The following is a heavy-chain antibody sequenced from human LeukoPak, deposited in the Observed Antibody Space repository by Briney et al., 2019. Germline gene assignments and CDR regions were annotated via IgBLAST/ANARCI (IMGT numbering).Heavy chain of an antibody. Sequence: SETLSLTCTVSGGSISSGDYYWSWIRQPPGKGLEWIGYIYYSGSTYYNPSLKSRVTISVDTSKNQFSLKLSSVTAADTAVYYCARDFGTYYDILTGAFDIWGQGTMVTVSS. CDR1: GGSISSGDYY. D-gene: IGHD3-9*01. V-gene: IGHV4-30-4*01. J-gene: IGHJ3*02. CDR3: ARDFGTYYDILTGAFDI. CDR2: IYYSGST.